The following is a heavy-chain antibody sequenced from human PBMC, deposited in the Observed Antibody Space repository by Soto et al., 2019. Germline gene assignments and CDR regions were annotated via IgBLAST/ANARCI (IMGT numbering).Heavy chain of an antibody. CDR1: GGTFSSYA. CDR3: ARSNAMETFDY. V-gene: IGHV1-69*13. CDR2: IIPIFGTA. J-gene: IGHJ4*02. D-gene: IGHD5-18*01. Sequence: SVKFSCKASGGTFSSYAISWVRQAPGQGLEWMGGIIPIFGTANYAQKFQGRVTITADESTSTAYMELSSLRSGDTAVYYCARSNAMETFDYWGQGTLVTVSS.